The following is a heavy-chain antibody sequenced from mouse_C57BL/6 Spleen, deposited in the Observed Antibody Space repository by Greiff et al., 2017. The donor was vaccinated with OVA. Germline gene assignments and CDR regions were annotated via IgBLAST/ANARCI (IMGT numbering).Heavy chain of an antibody. CDR2: FNPNSGSP. Sequence: QVQLQQPGAELVKPGASVKLSCKASGYTFTTYWLHWVKQRPGQGLEWMGRFNPNSGSPTSNEKFKSKATLTVDKSASTAYMQLSSLTSEDSAVYYCARVGHGFAYWGQGTLVTVSA. CDR1: GYTFTTYW. D-gene: IGHD3-3*01. J-gene: IGHJ3*01. CDR3: ARVGHGFAY. V-gene: IGHV1-64*01.